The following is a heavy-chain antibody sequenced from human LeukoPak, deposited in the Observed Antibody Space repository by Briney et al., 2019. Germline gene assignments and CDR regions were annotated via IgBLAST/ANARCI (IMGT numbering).Heavy chain of an antibody. D-gene: IGHD1-20*01. CDR3: ARDRGLSLAVFDY. Sequence: GGSLRLSCAASGFTFSSYSMNWVRQAPGKGLEWVSSISSSSSYIYYADSVKGRFTISRDNAKNSLYPQMNSLRAEDTAVYYCARDRGLSLAVFDYWGQGTLVTVSS. V-gene: IGHV3-21*01. CDR2: ISSSSSYI. J-gene: IGHJ4*02. CDR1: GFTFSSYS.